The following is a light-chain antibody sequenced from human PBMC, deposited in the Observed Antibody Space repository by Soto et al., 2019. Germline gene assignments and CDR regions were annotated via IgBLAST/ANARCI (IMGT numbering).Light chain of an antibody. CDR3: SSYTSSSTQV. J-gene: IGLJ1*01. CDR2: EVS. Sequence: QSVLAQPASVSGSPGQSITISCTGTSSDVGGYNYVSWYQQHPGKAPKLMIYEVSNRPSGVSNRFSGSKSGNTVSLTISGLQADDEADYYCSSYTSSSTQVFGAGTKVIV. V-gene: IGLV2-14*01. CDR1: SSDVGGYNY.